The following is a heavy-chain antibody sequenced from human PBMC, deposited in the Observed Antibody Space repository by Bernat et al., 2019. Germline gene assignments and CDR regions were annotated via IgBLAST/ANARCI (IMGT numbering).Heavy chain of an antibody. D-gene: IGHD6-13*01. Sequence: QVQLVESGGGVVQPGRSLRLSCAASGFTFSSYAMHWVRQAPGKGLEWVAVISYDGSNKYYADSVKGRFTISRDNSKNTLYLQMNSLRADVTAVYYCARGSISSWSPWRYGMDVWRQGTTFTVSS. J-gene: IGHJ6*02. CDR3: ARGSISSWSPWRYGMDV. CDR1: GFTFSSYA. V-gene: IGHV3-30-3*01. CDR2: ISYDGSNK.